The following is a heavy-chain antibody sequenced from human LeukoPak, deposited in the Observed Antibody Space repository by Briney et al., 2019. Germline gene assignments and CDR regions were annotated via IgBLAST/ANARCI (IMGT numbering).Heavy chain of an antibody. CDR3: AKDSDYDILTGYSYYFDY. D-gene: IGHD3-9*01. CDR2: ISGSGGST. V-gene: IGHV3-23*01. Sequence: RRSLRLSCAASGFTFSSYSINWVRQAPGKGLEWVSAISGSGGSTYYADSVKGRFTISRDNSKNTLYLQMNSLRAEDTAVYYCAKDSDYDILTGYSYYFDYWGQGTLVTVSS. J-gene: IGHJ4*02. CDR1: GFTFSSYS.